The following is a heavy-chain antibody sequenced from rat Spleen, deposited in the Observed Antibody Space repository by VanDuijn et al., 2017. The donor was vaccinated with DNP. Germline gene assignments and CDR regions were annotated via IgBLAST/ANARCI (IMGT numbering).Heavy chain of an antibody. CDR1: GFSFSDSA. CDR3: TTTDFYDGSFYYFDY. J-gene: IGHJ2*01. CDR2: ISNDGSSI. Sequence: EVQLVKSGGGVVQPGKSLKLSCAASGFSFSDSAMAWVRQSPKMGLEWVASISNDGSSIYYRDPVKDRFTISRDNAKSSLYLRLDSLRSEDTATYYCTTTDFYDGSFYYFDYWGQGVMVTVSS. D-gene: IGHD1-12*02. V-gene: IGHV5S10*01.